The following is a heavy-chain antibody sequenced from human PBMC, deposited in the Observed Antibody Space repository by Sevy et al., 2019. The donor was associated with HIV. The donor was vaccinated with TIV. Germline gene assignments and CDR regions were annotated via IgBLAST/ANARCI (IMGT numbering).Heavy chain of an antibody. D-gene: IGHD3-10*01. CDR1: GFNFGDYP. CDR3: SKGGSGTGWFDP. V-gene: IGHV3-49*03. CDR2: IRSKASGGTT. Sequence: GGSLRLSCRASGFNFGDYPMSWFRQAPGKGLAWVGSIRSKASGGTTQYAASVKGRFTISRDDSESIAYLQMNSLKIEDTAVYYCSKGGSGTGWFDPWGQGTLVTVSS. J-gene: IGHJ5*02.